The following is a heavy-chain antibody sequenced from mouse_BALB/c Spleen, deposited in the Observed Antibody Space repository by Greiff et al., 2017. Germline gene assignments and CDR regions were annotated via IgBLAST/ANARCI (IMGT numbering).Heavy chain of an antibody. CDR3: ARGTTTDTSRCAY. CDR2: IWGGGST. V-gene: IGHV2-6-4*01. CDR1: GFSLSRYS. J-gene: IGHJ3*01. D-gene: IGHD1-1*01. Sequence: VQLVEPGPGLVAPSQSLSITCTVSGFSLSRYSVHWVRQPPGKGLEWLGMIWGGGSTDYNSALNSRLSIRKDNSKSQVFLKMNSLQTDDTAMYYCARGTTTDTSRCAYWGQGTLVTVSA.